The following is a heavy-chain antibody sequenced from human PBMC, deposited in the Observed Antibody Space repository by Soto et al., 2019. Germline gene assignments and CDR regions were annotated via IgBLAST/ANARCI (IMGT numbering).Heavy chain of an antibody. J-gene: IGHJ6*02. CDR2: ISYDGSNK. Sequence: GGSLRLSCAASGFTFSSYGMHWVRQAPGKGLEWVAVISYDGSNKYYADSVKGRFTISRDNSKKTLYLQMNSLTAEDTAVYYCAKDASGGSFKITRYYYYYYGMDVWGQGTTVTVSS. V-gene: IGHV3-30*18. CDR1: GFTFSSYG. CDR3: AKDASGGSFKITRYYYYYYGMDV. D-gene: IGHD2-15*01.